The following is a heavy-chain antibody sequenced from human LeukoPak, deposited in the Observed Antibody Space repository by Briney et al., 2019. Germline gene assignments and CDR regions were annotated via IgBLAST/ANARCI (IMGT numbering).Heavy chain of an antibody. Sequence: ASVKVSCKASGYTFTSYYMHWVRQAPGQGLEWMGIINPSGGSTNSAQKFQGRVTMTRDMSTSTVYMELSSLRSEDTAVYYCARPGYSSGWYDYWGQGTQVTVSS. CDR2: INPSGGST. V-gene: IGHV1-46*01. D-gene: IGHD6-19*01. CDR3: ARPGYSSGWYDY. J-gene: IGHJ4*02. CDR1: GYTFTSYY.